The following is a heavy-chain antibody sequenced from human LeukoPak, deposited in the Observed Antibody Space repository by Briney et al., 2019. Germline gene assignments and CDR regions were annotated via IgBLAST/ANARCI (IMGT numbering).Heavy chain of an antibody. CDR3: ARSSGWNDAFDI. V-gene: IGHV4-59*01. D-gene: IGHD6-19*01. Sequence: SETLSLTCTVSGGSINNFYWSWIRLPPGKGLEWIGYIHYSGSTKYSPSLKSRVTVSADTSKNTFSLKVTSLTAEDTAEYYCARSSGWNDAFDIWGQGTTVTVSP. CDR1: GGSINNFY. J-gene: IGHJ3*02. CDR2: IHYSGST.